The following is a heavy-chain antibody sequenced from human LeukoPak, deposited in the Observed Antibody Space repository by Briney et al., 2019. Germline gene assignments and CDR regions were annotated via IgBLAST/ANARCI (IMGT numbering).Heavy chain of an antibody. CDR1: GGSISSGNYY. V-gene: IGHV4-31*03. CDR3: ARALFNWGRYFDS. J-gene: IGHJ4*02. Sequence: PSETLSLTCTVSGGSISSGNYYWSWIRQHPGKGLECIGYIYNSGNTYYNPSLKSRITISVDTSKNQFSLTLSSVTAADTAVYYCARALFNWGRYFDSWGQGTLVTVST. D-gene: IGHD7-27*01. CDR2: IYNSGNT.